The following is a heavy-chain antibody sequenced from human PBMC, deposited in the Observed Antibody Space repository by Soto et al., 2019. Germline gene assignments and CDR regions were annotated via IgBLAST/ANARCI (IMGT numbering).Heavy chain of an antibody. J-gene: IGHJ3*02. Sequence: GGPLRLSCTASGFTFSSYAMSWVRQNTEKGLEWVSAIRGSGGSTYYADSVKGRFTISRDNSKNTLYLQMNSLRAEDTAVYYCAKVITILSLDAFDIWGQGTMVTVSS. V-gene: IGHV3-23*01. CDR2: IRGSGGST. CDR3: AKVITILSLDAFDI. D-gene: IGHD3-9*01. CDR1: GFTFSSYA.